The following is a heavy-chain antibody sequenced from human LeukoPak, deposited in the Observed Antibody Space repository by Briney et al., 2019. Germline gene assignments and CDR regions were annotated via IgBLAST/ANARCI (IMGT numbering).Heavy chain of an antibody. V-gene: IGHV4-38-2*02. Sequence: SETLSLTCTVSGYSISSGYYWGWIRQPPGKGLGWIGNIYHSGSTYYNPSLKSRVTFSVDTSKNQFSLKLSSVTAADTALYYCARSSYSLFDYWGQGTLVTVSS. CDR3: ARSSYSLFDY. D-gene: IGHD5-18*01. J-gene: IGHJ4*02. CDR1: GYSISSGYY. CDR2: IYHSGST.